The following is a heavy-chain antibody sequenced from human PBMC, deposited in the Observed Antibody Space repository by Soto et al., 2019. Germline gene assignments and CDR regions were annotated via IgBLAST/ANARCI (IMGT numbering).Heavy chain of an antibody. CDR2: IYWDDDK. V-gene: IGHV2-5*02. D-gene: IGHD6-13*01. Sequence: QITLKESGPTLVKPTQTLTLTCSFSGFSLNTTGVGVGWIRQPPGKALEWLALIYWDDDKRYSPSLKRRLTVTKDTSKNQVVLIMTYMDPVDTATYYCAHRRGVSGGTSFDYWGQGILVTVSS. J-gene: IGHJ4*02. CDR1: GFSLNTTGVG. CDR3: AHRRGVSGGTSFDY.